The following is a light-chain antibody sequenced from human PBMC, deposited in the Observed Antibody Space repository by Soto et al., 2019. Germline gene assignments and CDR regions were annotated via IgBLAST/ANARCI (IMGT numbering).Light chain of an antibody. CDR1: QNVDNY. V-gene: IGKV3-11*01. Sequence: EVVLTQSPATLSLSPGGSATLSCRASQNVDNYLAWYQQKPGQAPRLLIYGASRGATGIPDRFSGSGSGTDFTLTISRLEPEDFAVYYCQQRQYWPPITFGQGTRLEIK. J-gene: IGKJ5*01. CDR3: QQRQYWPPIT. CDR2: GAS.